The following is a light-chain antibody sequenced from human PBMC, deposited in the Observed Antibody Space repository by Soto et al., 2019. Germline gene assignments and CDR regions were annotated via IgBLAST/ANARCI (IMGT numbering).Light chain of an antibody. V-gene: IGKV3-20*01. CDR3: QQYGSSPT. CDR2: GAS. CDR1: QSVSSSY. Sequence: EIVLTQSPGTLSLSPGERATLSCRASQSVSSSYLAWYQQKPGQAHRLLIYGASSRATGIPDRFSGSGSGTDFTLTISRLEPEDFAVYYFQQYGSSPTFGQGTKVEIK. J-gene: IGKJ1*01.